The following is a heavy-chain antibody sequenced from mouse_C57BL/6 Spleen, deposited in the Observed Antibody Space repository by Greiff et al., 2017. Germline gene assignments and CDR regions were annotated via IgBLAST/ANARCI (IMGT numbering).Heavy chain of an antibody. D-gene: IGHD1-1*01. CDR1: GFTFSDYG. Sequence: EVNLVESGGGLVKPGGSLKLSCAASGFTFSDYGMHWVRQAPEKGLEWVAYISSGSSTIYYADTVKGRFTISRDNAKNTLFLQMTSLRSEDTAMYYCAVLYYGSSYDFDYWGQGTTLTVSS. V-gene: IGHV5-17*01. CDR3: AVLYYGSSYDFDY. CDR2: ISSGSSTI. J-gene: IGHJ2*01.